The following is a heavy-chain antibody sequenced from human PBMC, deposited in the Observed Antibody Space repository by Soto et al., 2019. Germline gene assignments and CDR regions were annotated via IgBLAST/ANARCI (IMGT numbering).Heavy chain of an antibody. J-gene: IGHJ5*02. V-gene: IGHV2-5*01. CDR2: IYWNDDK. Sequence: SGPTLVKPTQTLTLTCTFSGFSLSTSGVGVGWIRQPPGKALEWLALIYWNDDKRYSPSLKSRLTITKDTSKNQVVLTMTNMDPVDTATYYCAHRLEIYTMVRGRFNWFDPWGQGTLVTVSS. D-gene: IGHD3-10*01. CDR3: AHRLEIYTMVRGRFNWFDP. CDR1: GFSLSTSGVG.